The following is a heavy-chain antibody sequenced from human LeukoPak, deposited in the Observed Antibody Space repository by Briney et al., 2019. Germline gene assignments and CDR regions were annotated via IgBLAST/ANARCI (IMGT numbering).Heavy chain of an antibody. CDR1: GFTFSSYW. J-gene: IGHJ3*02. Sequence: GGSLRLSCAASGFTFSSYWMHWVRQAPGKGLVWVSRINSDGSSTSYADSVKSRFTISRDNAKNTLYLQMNSLRAEDTAVYYCARAYRGYYGSGSYYNDAFDIWGQGTMVTVSS. CDR3: ARAYRGYYGSGSYYNDAFDI. CDR2: INSDGSST. V-gene: IGHV3-74*01. D-gene: IGHD3-10*01.